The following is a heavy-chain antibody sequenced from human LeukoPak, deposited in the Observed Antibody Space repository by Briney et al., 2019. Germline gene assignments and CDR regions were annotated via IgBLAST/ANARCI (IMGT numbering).Heavy chain of an antibody. J-gene: IGHJ4*02. V-gene: IGHV3-74*01. D-gene: IGHD6-13*01. CDR3: ARDSSRIAAAGNFDY. CDR1: GFTFSSYW. Sequence: GGSLRLSCAASGFTFSSYWMHWVRQAPGKGLVWVSRINSDGSSTSYADSVKGRFTISRDNAKNTLYLQMNSLRAEDTAVYYCARDSSRIAAAGNFDYWGQGTLVTVSS. CDR2: INSDGSST.